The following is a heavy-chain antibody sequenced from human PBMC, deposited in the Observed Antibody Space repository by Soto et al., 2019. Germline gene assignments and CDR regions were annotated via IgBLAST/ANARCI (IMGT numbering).Heavy chain of an antibody. CDR3: ARDPHEFWTSYWFDP. CDR2: ISAYDGKT. CDR1: GYTFNTYG. Sequence: ASVKVSCKTSGYTFNTYGINWVRQAPGRGLELMGWISAYDGKTTYAEKFQGRVTLTTDTSTSTAYMELRSLRSDDTAIYYCARDPHEFWTSYWFDPWGQGTPVTVSS. D-gene: IGHD3-3*01. V-gene: IGHV1-18*01. J-gene: IGHJ5*02.